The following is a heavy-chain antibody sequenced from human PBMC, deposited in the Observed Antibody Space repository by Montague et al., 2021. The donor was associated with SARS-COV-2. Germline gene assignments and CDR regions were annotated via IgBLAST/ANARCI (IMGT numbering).Heavy chain of an antibody. CDR3: ATSYGSVVSYYYYGMDV. Sequence: SLRLSCAASGLTFSSYSMHWVRQAPGKGLEWVSSISRSSSYMYYADSVKGRFTISRDNAKNSLYLQMNSLRAEDTAVYFCATSYGSVVSYYYYGMDVWGQGTTVTVSS. CDR2: ISRSSSYM. V-gene: IGHV3-21*01. J-gene: IGHJ6*02. CDR1: GLTFSSYS. D-gene: IGHD5-18*01.